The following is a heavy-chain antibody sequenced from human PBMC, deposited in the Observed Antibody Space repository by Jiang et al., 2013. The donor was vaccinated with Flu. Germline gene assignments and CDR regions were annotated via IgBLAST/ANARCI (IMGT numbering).Heavy chain of an antibody. CDR3: ARDPGGSGYYSLDY. V-gene: IGHV1-46*01. D-gene: IGHD3-3*01. Sequence: EWMGIINPSGGSTSYAQKFQGRVTMTRDTSTSTVYMELSSLRSEDTAVYYCARDPGGSGYYSLDYWGQGTLVTVSS. CDR2: INPSGGST. J-gene: IGHJ4*02.